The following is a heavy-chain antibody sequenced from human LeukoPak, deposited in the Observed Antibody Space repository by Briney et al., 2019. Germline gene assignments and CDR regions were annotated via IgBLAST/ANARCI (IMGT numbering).Heavy chain of an antibody. D-gene: IGHD6-6*01. CDR2: ISSSSSYI. V-gene: IGHV3-21*01. Sequence: PSETLSLTCAVYGGSFSGYYWSWIRQAPGKGLEWVSSISSSSSYIYYADSVKGRFTISRDNAKNSLYLQMNSLRAEDTAVYYCARAYSSSSRPTKWGQGTLVTVSS. J-gene: IGHJ4*02. CDR3: ARAYSSSSRPTK. CDR1: GGSFSGYY.